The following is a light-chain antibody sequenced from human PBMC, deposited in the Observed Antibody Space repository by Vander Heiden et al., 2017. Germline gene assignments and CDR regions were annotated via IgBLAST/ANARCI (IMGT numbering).Light chain of an antibody. CDR3: QQSYSTLFT. V-gene: IGKV1-39*01. J-gene: IGKJ3*01. CDR1: QSISSY. Sequence: DIQMTQSPFSLSASVGDRVTITCRASQSISSYLNWYQQKPGKAPKLLIYAASSLQSGVPSRCSGSGSGTDFTLTISSLQPEDFATYYCQQSYSTLFTFGPGTKVDIK. CDR2: AAS.